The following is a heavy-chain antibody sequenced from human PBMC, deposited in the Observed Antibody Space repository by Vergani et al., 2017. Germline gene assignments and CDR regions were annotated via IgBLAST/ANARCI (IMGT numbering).Heavy chain of an antibody. CDR3: ARDYYDFWSGPQTSTYYGMDV. V-gene: IGHV4-4*07. J-gene: IGHJ6*02. CDR1: GGSISSYY. Sequence: QVQLQESGPGLVKPSETLSLTCTVSGGSISSYYWSWIRQPAGKGLEWIGRIYTSGSTNYNPSLKSRVTMSVDTSKNQFSLKLSSVTAADTAVYYCARDYYDFWSGPQTSTYYGMDVWGQGTTVTVSS. D-gene: IGHD3-3*01. CDR2: IYTSGST.